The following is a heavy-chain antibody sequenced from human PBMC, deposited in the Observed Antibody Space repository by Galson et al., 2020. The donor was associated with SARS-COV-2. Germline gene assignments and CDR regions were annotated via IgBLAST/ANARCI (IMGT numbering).Heavy chain of an antibody. CDR3: AQDSGGVDY. D-gene: IGHD5-12*01. Sequence: GESLKISCAASGFTFSSYDMSWVRQAPGKGLEWVSLITCDGGRTFYADSVKGRFTISRDNSNNMLHLQMNSLRAEDTAVYYCAQDSGGVDYWGQGTLVTVSS. V-gene: IGHV3-23*01. CDR1: GFTFSSYD. J-gene: IGHJ4*02. CDR2: ITCDGGRT.